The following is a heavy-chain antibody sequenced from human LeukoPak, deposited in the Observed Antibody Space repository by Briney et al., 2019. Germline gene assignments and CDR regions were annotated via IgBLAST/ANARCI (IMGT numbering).Heavy chain of an antibody. J-gene: IGHJ2*01. V-gene: IGHV4-34*01. CDR1: GGSFSGYY. CDR2: INHSGST. CDR3: ARGVTMIVVVIHDWYFDL. D-gene: IGHD3-22*01. Sequence: SETLSLTCAVYGGSFSGYYWSWIRQPPGKGLEWIGEINHSGSTNYNPSLKSRVTISVDTSKNQFSLKLSSLTAADTAVYYCARGVTMIVVVIHDWYFDLWGRGTLVTVSS.